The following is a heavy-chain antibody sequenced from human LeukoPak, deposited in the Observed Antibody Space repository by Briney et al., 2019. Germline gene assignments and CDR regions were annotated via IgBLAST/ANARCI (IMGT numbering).Heavy chain of an antibody. CDR1: GFTFSSYA. Sequence: GGSLRLSCAASGFTFSSYAMSWVRQAPGKGLDWVSAISGSGGSTYYADSVKGRFTISRDNAKNSLYLQMNSLRAEDTAVYYCARYSGSYEVNYYYYYGMDVWGQGTTVTVSS. CDR3: ARYSGSYEVNYYYYYGMDV. CDR2: ISGSGGST. D-gene: IGHD1-26*01. J-gene: IGHJ6*02. V-gene: IGHV3-23*01.